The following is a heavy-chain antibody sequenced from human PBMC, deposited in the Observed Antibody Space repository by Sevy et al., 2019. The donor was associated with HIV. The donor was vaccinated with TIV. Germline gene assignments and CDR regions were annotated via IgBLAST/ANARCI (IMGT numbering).Heavy chain of an antibody. J-gene: IGHJ4*02. V-gene: IGHV1-24*01. Sequence: ASVKVSCKVSGYTLTKLSMHWVRQAPGKGLEWMGGFDPEDGETIYAQKFQDRITMTEDTSTDTAYMDLNSLRSEDTAVYYCASGREYYYGNSGYFDYWGQGTLVTVSS. CDR3: ASGREYYYGNSGYFDY. D-gene: IGHD3-22*01. CDR2: FDPEDGET. CDR1: GYTLTKLS.